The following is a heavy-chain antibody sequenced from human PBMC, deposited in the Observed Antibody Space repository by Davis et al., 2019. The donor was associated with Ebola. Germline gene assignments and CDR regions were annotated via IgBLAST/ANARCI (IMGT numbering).Heavy chain of an antibody. Sequence: SETLSLTCTVSGGSISSSSYYWGWIRQPPGKGLEWIGSIYYSGSTYYNPSLKSRVTISVDTSKNQFSLKLSSVTAADTAVYYCARAPGSGSYYNRVYYFDHWGQGTLVTVSS. J-gene: IGHJ4*02. CDR1: GGSISSSSYY. CDR2: IYYSGST. V-gene: IGHV4-39*01. D-gene: IGHD3-10*01. CDR3: ARAPGSGSYYNRVYYFDH.